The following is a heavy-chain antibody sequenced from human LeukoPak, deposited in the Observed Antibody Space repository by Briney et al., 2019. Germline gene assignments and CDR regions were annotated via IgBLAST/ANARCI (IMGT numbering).Heavy chain of an antibody. D-gene: IGHD3-10*01. Sequence: GASVKVSCKASGYTFTSYGISWVRQAPGQGLEWMGGIIPIFGTANYAQKFQGRVTITADESTSTAYMELSSLRSDDTAVYYCARDLDGSGSYSPDYWGQGTLVTVSS. CDR3: ARDLDGSGSYSPDY. J-gene: IGHJ4*02. CDR1: GYTFTSYG. V-gene: IGHV1-69*13. CDR2: IIPIFGTA.